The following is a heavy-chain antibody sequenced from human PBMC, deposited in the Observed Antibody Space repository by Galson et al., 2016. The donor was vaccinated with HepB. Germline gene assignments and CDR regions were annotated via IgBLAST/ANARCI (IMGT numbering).Heavy chain of an antibody. D-gene: IGHD3-10*01. CDR3: ARDRYYYGSGDTFDY. V-gene: IGHV3-21*01. Sequence: SLRLSCAASGFSFSDYNFNWVRQAPGKGLEWVSSIRTRSSYKYYADSVKGRFTISRDDAKNSLYLQMNSLRAEDTAVYFCARDRYYYGSGDTFDYWGQGTLVTVSS. CDR2: IRTRSSYK. CDR1: GFSFSDYN. J-gene: IGHJ4*02.